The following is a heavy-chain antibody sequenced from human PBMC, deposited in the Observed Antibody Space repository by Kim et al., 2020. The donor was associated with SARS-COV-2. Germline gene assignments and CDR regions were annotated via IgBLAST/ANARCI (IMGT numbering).Heavy chain of an antibody. CDR1: GGSISSYY. V-gene: IGHV4-4*07. CDR2: IYTSGST. CDR3: ARDLRAVAGTYYYYGMDV. Sequence: SETLSLTCTVSGGSISSYYWSWIRQPAGKGLEWIGRIYTSGSTNYNPSLKSRVTMSVDTSKNQFSLKLSSVTAADTAVYYCARDLRAVAGTYYYYGMDVWGQGTGVTVSS. J-gene: IGHJ6*02. D-gene: IGHD6-19*01.